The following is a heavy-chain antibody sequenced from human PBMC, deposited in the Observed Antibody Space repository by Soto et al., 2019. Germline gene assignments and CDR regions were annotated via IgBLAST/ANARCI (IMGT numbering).Heavy chain of an antibody. CDR3: ARERGVPDY. Sequence: SETLSLTCAVYGGSFSGYYWSWIRQPPGKGLEWIGEINHSGSTNYNPSLKSRVTISVDTSKNQFSLKLSSVTAADTAVYYCARERGVPDYWGQGTLVTVSS. D-gene: IGHD3-10*01. J-gene: IGHJ4*02. CDR2: INHSGST. V-gene: IGHV4-34*01. CDR1: GGSFSGYY.